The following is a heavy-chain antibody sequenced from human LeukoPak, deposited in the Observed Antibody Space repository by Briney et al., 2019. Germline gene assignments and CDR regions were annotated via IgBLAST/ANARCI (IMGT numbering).Heavy chain of an antibody. CDR3: AKDNQLYYYGSGTPYYFDY. D-gene: IGHD3-10*01. CDR1: GFTFNTYG. J-gene: IGHJ4*02. V-gene: IGHV3-30*02. CDR2: IRYDGSNK. Sequence: GGSLRLSCAASGFTFNTYGIHWVRQAPGKGLEWVALIRYDGSNKYCADSVKGRFTIPRDNSKNTLYLQMNSLRAEDTAVYYCAKDNQLYYYGSGTPYYFDYWGQGTLVTVSS.